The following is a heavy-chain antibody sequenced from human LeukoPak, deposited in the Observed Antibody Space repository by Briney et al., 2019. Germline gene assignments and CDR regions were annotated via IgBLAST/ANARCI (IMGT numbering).Heavy chain of an antibody. CDR3: ARDRYYYDSTAGVLTP. J-gene: IGHJ4*02. CDR2: IFYSGST. CDR1: GGSISTSNYY. Sequence: SETLSLTCTVSGGSISTSNYYWGWIRQPPGKGLEWIGNIFYSGSTYYSPSLKSRVTISVDTSKNQFSLKLSSVTAADTAVYYCARDRYYYDSTAGVLTPWGQGTLVTVSS. D-gene: IGHD3-22*01. V-gene: IGHV4-39*07.